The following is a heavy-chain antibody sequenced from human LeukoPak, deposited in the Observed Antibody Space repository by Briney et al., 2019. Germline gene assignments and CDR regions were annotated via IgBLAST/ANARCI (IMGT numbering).Heavy chain of an antibody. J-gene: IGHJ5*02. CDR3: AKGYYGSGKFFDP. Sequence: GGSLRLSCAASGFTFSSYAMSWVRQAPGKGLEWVSAISGSSGSTYYADSVKGRFTISRDNSKTTLYLQMNSLRAEDTAVYYCAKGYYGSGKFFDPWGQGTLVTVSS. CDR2: ISGSSGST. V-gene: IGHV3-23*01. D-gene: IGHD3-10*01. CDR1: GFTFSSYA.